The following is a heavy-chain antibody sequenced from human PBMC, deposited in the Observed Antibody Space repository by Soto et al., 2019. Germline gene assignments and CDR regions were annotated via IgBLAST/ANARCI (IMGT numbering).Heavy chain of an antibody. CDR1: GFTFSSYA. Sequence: GGSLRLSCAASGFTFSSYAMSWVRQAPGKGLEWVSAISGSGGSTYYADSVKGRFTISRDNSKNTLYLQMNSLRAEDTAVYYCAKGYCSGGSCYYFDYWGQGTLVTVSS. D-gene: IGHD2-15*01. V-gene: IGHV3-23*01. J-gene: IGHJ4*02. CDR3: AKGYCSGGSCYYFDY. CDR2: ISGSGGST.